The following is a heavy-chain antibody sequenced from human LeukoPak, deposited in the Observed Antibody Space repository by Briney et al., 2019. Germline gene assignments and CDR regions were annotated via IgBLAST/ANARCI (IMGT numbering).Heavy chain of an antibody. J-gene: IGHJ4*02. V-gene: IGHV3-33*01. CDR3: TRDQSTGYSAF. CDR1: GFTFSDYG. CDR2: IWYYGRNK. Sequence: GGSLRLSCAASGFTFSDYGMHWVRQAPGKGLEWVAVIWYYGRNKYYADSVKGRFTISRDNSRNTLYLQMNSQRAEDTAVYFCTRDQSTGYSAFWGQGTLVTVSS. D-gene: IGHD3-22*01.